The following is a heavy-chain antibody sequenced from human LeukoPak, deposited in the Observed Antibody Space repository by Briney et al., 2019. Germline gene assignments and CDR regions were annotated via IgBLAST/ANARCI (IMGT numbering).Heavy chain of an antibody. D-gene: IGHD5-18*01. J-gene: IGHJ4*02. Sequence: GGSLRLSCAASGFTFSSYAMSWVRQAPGKGLEWVSAICSGGGTYYADSVKGRFILSRDNSKNTVYLQMNSLRAEDTAVYYCARGHTSLGLASDYWGQGTLVTVSS. CDR1: GFTFSSYA. CDR2: ICSGGGT. V-gene: IGHV3-23*01. CDR3: ARGHTSLGLASDY.